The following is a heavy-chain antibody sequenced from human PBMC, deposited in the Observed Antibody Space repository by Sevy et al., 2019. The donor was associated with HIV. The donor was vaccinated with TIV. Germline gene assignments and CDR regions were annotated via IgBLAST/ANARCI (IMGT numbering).Heavy chain of an antibody. CDR2: LIGGGRRK. CDR3: AKRRVQSGLSGGGANYGMDV. Sequence: GGALRLSCAASGFPFSSYAMSWVRQAPGRGLEWVSTLIGGGRRKYYEDSVTGRFIISRDNSRNTRNLQMNSLRAEDTAIYYCAKRRVQSGLSGGGANYGMDVCGRGTTVTVSS. CDR1: GFPFSSYA. J-gene: IGHJ6*02. V-gene: IGHV3-23*01. D-gene: IGHD2-8*02.